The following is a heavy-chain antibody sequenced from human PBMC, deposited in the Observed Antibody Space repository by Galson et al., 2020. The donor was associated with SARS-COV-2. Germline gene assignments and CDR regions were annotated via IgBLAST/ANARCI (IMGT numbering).Heavy chain of an antibody. CDR1: GSSFSGNY. CDR2: INHRGSP. J-gene: IGHJ1*01. Sequence: SQASETLSLTCAVSGSSFSGNYWSWIRQPPGKGLEWIGEINHRGSPSYNPSLKSRVTMSVDTSKKLFYLKMNSVTAADTAIYFCARAASVQNFGSGSYRKSAEYFLHWGQGTLVTVSS. D-gene: IGHD3-10*01. V-gene: IGHV4-34*01. CDR3: ARAASVQNFGSGSYRKSAEYFLH.